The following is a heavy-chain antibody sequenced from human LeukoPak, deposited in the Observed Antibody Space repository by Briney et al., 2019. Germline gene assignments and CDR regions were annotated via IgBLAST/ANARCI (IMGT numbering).Heavy chain of an antibody. Sequence: SETLSLTCTVSSGSVTSYYWNWIRQPAGKGLEWVGRIYNSGNTWYNPSLQSRVSMSIDTSKNQFSLSLASVTAADAAAYYCARDIGNYYGSVYHYYFDFWGQGIVVSVSS. CDR3: ARDIGNYYGSVYHYYFDF. D-gene: IGHD3-10*01. V-gene: IGHV4-4*07. CDR1: SGSVTSYY. CDR2: IYNSGNT. J-gene: IGHJ4*02.